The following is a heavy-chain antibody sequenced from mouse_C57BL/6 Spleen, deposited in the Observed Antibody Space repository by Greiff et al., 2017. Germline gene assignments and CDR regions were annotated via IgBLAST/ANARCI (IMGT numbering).Heavy chain of an antibody. Sequence: VQLQQSGTELVKPGASVKLSCKASGYTFTSYWMHWVKQRPGQGLEWIGNINPSNGGTNYNEKFKSKATLTVDKSSSTAYMQLSSLTSEDSAVYYCARERPITTVVEGYFDVWGTGTTVTVSS. V-gene: IGHV1-53*01. D-gene: IGHD1-1*01. CDR1: GYTFTSYW. J-gene: IGHJ1*03. CDR2: INPSNGGT. CDR3: ARERPITTVVEGYFDV.